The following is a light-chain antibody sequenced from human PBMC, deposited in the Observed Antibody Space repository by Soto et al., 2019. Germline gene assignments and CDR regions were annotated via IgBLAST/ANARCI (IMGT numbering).Light chain of an antibody. J-gene: IGKJ2*01. Sequence: DIQMTQSPSSLSASVADRVTITCRASQNIGRYLAWYQQQPGKAPNLLIYAASTLQSGVPSRFSGSGSGTDFTLTISSLQPDDFATYYCQQTYTTPRTFGQGTKVEIK. CDR3: QQTYTTPRT. CDR2: AAS. CDR1: QNIGRY. V-gene: IGKV1-39*01.